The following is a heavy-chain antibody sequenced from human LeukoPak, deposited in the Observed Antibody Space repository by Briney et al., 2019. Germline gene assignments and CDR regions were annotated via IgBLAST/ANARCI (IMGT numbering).Heavy chain of an antibody. CDR3: ARGLVGYYYGMDV. D-gene: IGHD3-16*01. Sequence: GGSLRLSCAASGFTFSSYAMSWVRQAPGKGLEWVSYISSTGTTIYYTDSVKGRFTVSRDNAKNSLYLQINSLRDEDTAVYYCARGLVGYYYGMDVWGQGTTATVSS. J-gene: IGHJ6*02. CDR2: ISSTGTTI. CDR1: GFTFSSYA. V-gene: IGHV3-48*02.